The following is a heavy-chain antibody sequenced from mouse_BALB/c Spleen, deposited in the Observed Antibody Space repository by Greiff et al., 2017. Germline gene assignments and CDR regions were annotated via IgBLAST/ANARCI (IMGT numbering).Heavy chain of an antibody. J-gene: IGHJ2*01. V-gene: IGHV1-7*01. CDR2: INPSTGYT. D-gene: IGHD3-1*01. Sequence: QVQLQQSGAELAKPGASVKMSCKASGYTFTSYWMHWVKQRPGQGLEWIGYINPSTGYTEYNQKFKDKATLTADKSSSTAYMQLSSLTSEDSAVYYCARSGNFDYWGQGTTLTVSS. CDR3: ARSGNFDY. CDR1: GYTFTSYW.